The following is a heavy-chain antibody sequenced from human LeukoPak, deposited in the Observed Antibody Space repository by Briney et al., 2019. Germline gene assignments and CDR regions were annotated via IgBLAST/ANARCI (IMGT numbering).Heavy chain of an antibody. Sequence: SVKVSCKASGGTFSSYAISWVRQAPGQGLEWMGGIIPIFGTANYAQKFQGRVTITTDESTSTAYMELSSLRSEDTAVYYCARERITIFGVASRDASDIWGQGTMVTVSS. CDR2: IIPIFGTA. J-gene: IGHJ3*02. V-gene: IGHV1-69*05. CDR1: GGTFSSYA. D-gene: IGHD3-3*01. CDR3: ARERITIFGVASRDASDI.